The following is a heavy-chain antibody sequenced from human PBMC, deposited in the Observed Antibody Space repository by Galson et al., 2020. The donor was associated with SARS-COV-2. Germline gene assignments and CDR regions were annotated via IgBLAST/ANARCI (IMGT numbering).Heavy chain of an antibody. D-gene: IGHD3-10*01. J-gene: IGHJ4*02. CDR1: GGSISTGGYS. CDR3: ASRPYSGSGSYSFDY. V-gene: IGHV4-30-2*01. Sequence: SETLSLTCAVSGGSISTGGYSWTWIRQPPGKGLEWIGYIYHSGSTYYNPSLNSRVTISLDRSKNQFSLKLTSGTAADTAMYYCASRPYSGSGSYSFDYWGQGILVTGSS. CDR2: IYHSGST.